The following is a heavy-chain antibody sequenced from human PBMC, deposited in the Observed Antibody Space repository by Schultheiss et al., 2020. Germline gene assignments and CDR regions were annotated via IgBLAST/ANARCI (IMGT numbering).Heavy chain of an antibody. V-gene: IGHV3-23*01. CDR1: GFTFSSYG. CDR3: ARESAYYYYGMDV. Sequence: GGSLRLSCAASGFTFSSYGMHWVRQAPGKGLEWVSTISGSGSSTYYADSVKGRFAISRDNSKNTLSLQMNSLRAEDTAVYYCARESAYYYYGMDVWGQGTTVTVSS. J-gene: IGHJ6*02. CDR2: ISGSGSST.